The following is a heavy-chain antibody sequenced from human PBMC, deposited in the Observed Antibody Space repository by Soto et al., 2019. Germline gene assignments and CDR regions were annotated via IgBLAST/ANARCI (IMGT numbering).Heavy chain of an antibody. CDR2: IYYSGST. D-gene: IGHD3-16*01. CDR3: ARDRRGYYYGMDV. V-gene: IGHV4-31*03. Sequence: SETLSLTCTVSGGSISSGGYYWSWIRQHPGKGLEWIGYIYYSGSTYYNPSLKSRVTISVDTSKNQFSLKLSSVTAAGTAVYYCARDRRGYYYGMDVWGQGTTVT. CDR1: GGSISSGGYY. J-gene: IGHJ6*02.